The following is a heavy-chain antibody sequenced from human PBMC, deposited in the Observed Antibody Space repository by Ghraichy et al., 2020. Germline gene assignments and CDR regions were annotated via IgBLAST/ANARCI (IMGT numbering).Heavy chain of an antibody. D-gene: IGHD5-24*01. Sequence: GVLRLSCAASGFSFSSYAMTWVRQVPGKGLEWVSSIKSTSNTISYADSMKGRFTISTDIAQNSLYLQMNSLRDEDTAVYYCARGWATYDYWGQGTLVTVSS. CDR3: ARGWATYDY. J-gene: IGHJ4*02. CDR1: GFSFSSYA. CDR2: IKSTSNTI. V-gene: IGHV3-48*02.